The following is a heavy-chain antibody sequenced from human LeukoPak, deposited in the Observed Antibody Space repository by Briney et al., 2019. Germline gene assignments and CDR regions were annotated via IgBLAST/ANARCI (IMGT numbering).Heavy chain of an antibody. CDR3: ATLEDIVVVPAAPLHWFDP. Sequence: GGSLRLSCAASGFTFSSYSMNWVRQAPGKGLEWVSYISSSSSTIYYADPAKGRFTISRDNAKNSLYLQMNSLRAEDTAVYYCATLEDIVVVPAAPLHWFDPWGQGTLVTVSS. CDR2: ISSSSSTI. V-gene: IGHV3-48*01. D-gene: IGHD2-2*01. J-gene: IGHJ5*02. CDR1: GFTFSSYS.